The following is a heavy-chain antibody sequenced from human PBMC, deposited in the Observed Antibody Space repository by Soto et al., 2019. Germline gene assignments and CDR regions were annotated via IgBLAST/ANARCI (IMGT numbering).Heavy chain of an antibody. J-gene: IGHJ3*02. CDR2: IIPIFGTA. CDR1: GGTFSSYA. D-gene: IGHD3-3*01. V-gene: IGHV1-69*13. CDR3: AGEMGSFFGVVTYAFDI. Sequence: EASVKVSCKASGGTFSSYAISWVRQAPGQGLEWMGGIIPIFGTANYAQKFQGRVTITADESTSTAYMELSSLRSEDTAVYYCAGEMGSFFGVVTYAFDIWGQGTMVTVSS.